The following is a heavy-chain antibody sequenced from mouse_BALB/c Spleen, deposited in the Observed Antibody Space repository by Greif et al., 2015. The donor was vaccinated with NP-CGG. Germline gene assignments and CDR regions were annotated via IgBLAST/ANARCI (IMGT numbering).Heavy chain of an antibody. CDR1: GFSLTSYG. V-gene: IGHV2-9*02. Sequence: VQLVESGPGLVAPSQSLSITCTVSGFSLTSYGVHWVRQPPGKGLEWLGVIWAGGSTNYNSALMSRLSISKDNSKSQVFLKMNSLQTDDTAMYYCVSPYDYDPFAYWGQGTLVTVSA. D-gene: IGHD2-4*01. CDR3: VSPYDYDPFAY. J-gene: IGHJ3*01. CDR2: IWAGGST.